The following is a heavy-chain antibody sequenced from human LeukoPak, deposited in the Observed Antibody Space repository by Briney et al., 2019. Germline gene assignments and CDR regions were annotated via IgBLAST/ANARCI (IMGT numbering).Heavy chain of an antibody. CDR2: IWYDGSNK. Sequence: PGRSLRLSCAASGFTFSSYGMHWVRQAPGKGLEWVAVIWYDGSNKYYADSVKGRFTISRDNSKNTLYLQMNSLRAEDTAVYYCAKAGRSVFDPWGQGTLVTVSS. CDR1: GFTFSSYG. CDR3: AKAGRSVFDP. V-gene: IGHV3-33*06. J-gene: IGHJ5*02. D-gene: IGHD3-10*01.